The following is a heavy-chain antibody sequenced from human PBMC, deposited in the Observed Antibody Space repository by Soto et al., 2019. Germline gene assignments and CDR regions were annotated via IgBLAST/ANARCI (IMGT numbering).Heavy chain of an antibody. CDR2: IDYSGTA. J-gene: IGHJ4*02. V-gene: IGHV4-39*01. Sequence: SETLSLTCTVSYGSISVSNVFWGWVRQPPGKGLEWIGNIDYSGTAYFNPSLGTRVTFPVDTSKNQFSLTLYSVTAADTAVYYCARGIGYCSSINCYSSRRLRFDSWGQGTLVTVSS. D-gene: IGHD2-2*01. CDR1: YGSISVSNVF. CDR3: ARGIGYCSSINCYSSRRLRFDS.